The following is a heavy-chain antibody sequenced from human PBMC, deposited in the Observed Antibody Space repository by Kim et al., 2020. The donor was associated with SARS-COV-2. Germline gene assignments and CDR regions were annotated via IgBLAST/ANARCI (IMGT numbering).Heavy chain of an antibody. J-gene: IGHJ4*02. CDR3: VKDLFSVVRDFYY. V-gene: IGHV3-64D*06. CDR2: LIHNGDST. D-gene: IGHD3-10*01. CDR1: GFTFSTFA. Sequence: GGSLRLSCSASGFTFSTFAMHWVRQAPGKGLEYVSALIHNGDSTYYADSVKGRFITSRDNSKNSLFLQVDSLRPEDTALYYCVKDLFSVVRDFYYWGPGT.